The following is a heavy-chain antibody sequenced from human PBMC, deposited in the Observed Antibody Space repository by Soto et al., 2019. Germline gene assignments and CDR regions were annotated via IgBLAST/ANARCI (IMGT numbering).Heavy chain of an antibody. D-gene: IGHD3-3*01. CDR3: ARGGRFLEWLQEAFDL. CDR2: LYDLDGT. V-gene: IGHV3-53*01. Sequence: XESLRLSCEACGFTFSGKKYVAWGRQAPGKGLEWVSALYDLDGTYYADSVKGRLTTSSDSSRTTVYLQMNSLRVEDTAAYYRARGGRFLEWLQEAFDLWGQGTLVTVSS. CDR1: GFTFSGKKY. J-gene: IGHJ4*02.